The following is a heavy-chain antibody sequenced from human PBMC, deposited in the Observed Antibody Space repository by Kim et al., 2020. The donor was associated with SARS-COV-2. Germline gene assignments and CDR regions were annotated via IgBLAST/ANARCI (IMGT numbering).Heavy chain of an antibody. Sequence: VGRIKSKTDGGTTDYAAPVKGRFTISRDDSKNTLYLQMNSLKTEDTAVYYCTTVGIWGDYVYYYGMDVWGQGTTVTVSS. V-gene: IGHV3-15*01. CDR2: IKSKTDGGTT. D-gene: IGHD4-17*01. J-gene: IGHJ6*02. CDR3: TTVGIWGDYVYYYGMDV.